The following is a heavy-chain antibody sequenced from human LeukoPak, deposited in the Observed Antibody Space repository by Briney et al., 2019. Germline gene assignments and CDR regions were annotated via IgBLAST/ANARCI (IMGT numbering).Heavy chain of an antibody. D-gene: IGHD2-8*02. CDR1: GGSISSYY. V-gene: IGHV4-59*08. CDR2: ISDIGSI. CDR3: AGHHPRNTVDF. Sequence: SETLSLTCTVSGGSISSYYWSWIRQAPGKGLEWIAYISDIGSINYNPSLKSRVAISLDTSKNQFSLKLSSVTAADTAVYYCAGHHPRNTVDFWGQGTLVTVSS. J-gene: IGHJ4*02.